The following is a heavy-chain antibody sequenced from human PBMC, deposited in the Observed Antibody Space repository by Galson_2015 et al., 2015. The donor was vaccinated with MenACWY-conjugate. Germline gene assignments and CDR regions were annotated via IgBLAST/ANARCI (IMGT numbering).Heavy chain of an antibody. CDR1: RFNLSTYS. J-gene: IGHJ4*02. CDR2: TLSSSSTI. Sequence: YVSLSCAATRFNLSTYSMTCVRLALGKDIEWVSFTLSSSSTIYYADSVKGRFTISRDNAKNSLYLQMNTLRDEDTAVYYCARVPGYSYGYYDWWGQGTLVTVSS. D-gene: IGHD5-18*01. V-gene: IGHV3-48*02. CDR3: ARVPGYSYGYYDW.